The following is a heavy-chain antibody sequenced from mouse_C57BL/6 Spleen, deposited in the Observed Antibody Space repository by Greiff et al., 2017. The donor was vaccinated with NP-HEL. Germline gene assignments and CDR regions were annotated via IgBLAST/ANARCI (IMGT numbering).Heavy chain of an antibody. CDR2: IDPSDSYT. CDR3: AREGDGYPFAY. CDR1: GYTFTSYW. Sequence: VQLQQPGAELVKPGASVKLSCKASGYTFTSYWMQWVKQRPGQGLEWIGEIDPSDSYTNYNQKFKGKATLTVDTSSSTAYMQLSSLTSEDSAVYYCAREGDGYPFAYWGQGTLVTVSA. V-gene: IGHV1-50*01. D-gene: IGHD2-3*01. J-gene: IGHJ3*01.